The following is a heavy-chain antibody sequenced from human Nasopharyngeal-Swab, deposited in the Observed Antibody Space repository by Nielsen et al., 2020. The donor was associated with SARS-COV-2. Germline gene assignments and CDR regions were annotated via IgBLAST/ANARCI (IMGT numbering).Heavy chain of an antibody. CDR3: AGASRGWS. D-gene: IGHD6-19*01. Sequence: GESLKISCAASGFTFDNYEMNWVRQAPGKGLEWVSYISTSGATIHYADSVRGRFTISRDNAKKSLHLQMNSLRAEDTAVYYCAGASRGWSWGQGTPVTVSS. CDR2: ISTSGATI. V-gene: IGHV3-48*03. J-gene: IGHJ5*02. CDR1: GFTFDNYE.